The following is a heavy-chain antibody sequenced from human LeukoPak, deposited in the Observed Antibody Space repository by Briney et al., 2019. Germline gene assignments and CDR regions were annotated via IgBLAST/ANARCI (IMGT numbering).Heavy chain of an antibody. V-gene: IGHV4-59*01. J-gene: IGHJ4*02. CDR3: ARREYSYGHFDY. CDR2: IYYSGST. Sequence: PSETLSLTCTVSGGSISSYYWSWIRQPPGKGLEWIGYIYYSGSTNYNPSLKSRVTISVDTSKNQFSLKLNSVTASYTAVYYCARREYSYGHFDYWGQGTLVTVSS. CDR1: GGSISSYY. D-gene: IGHD5-18*01.